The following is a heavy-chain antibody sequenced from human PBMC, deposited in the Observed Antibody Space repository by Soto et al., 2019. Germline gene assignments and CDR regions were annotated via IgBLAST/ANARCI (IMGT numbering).Heavy chain of an antibody. V-gene: IGHV3-48*02. Sequence: EVQLVESGGGLVQPGGSLRLSCAASGFTFSNYGMNWVRQAPGKGLAWVSYISSSIATIQYADSVKGRFTISRDNAKNSLYLQMNSLRDEDMAVYYCARGGAARPDYWGQGTLVTVSS. D-gene: IGHD6-6*01. J-gene: IGHJ4*02. CDR1: GFTFSNYG. CDR2: ISSSIATI. CDR3: ARGGAARPDY.